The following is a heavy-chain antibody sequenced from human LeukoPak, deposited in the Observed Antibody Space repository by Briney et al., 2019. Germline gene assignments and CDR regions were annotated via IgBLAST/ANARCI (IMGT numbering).Heavy chain of an antibody. CDR1: GYTFTGYY. V-gene: IGHV1-2*02. J-gene: IGHJ4*02. Sequence: GASVKVSCKTSGYTFTGYYMHWVRQAPGQGFEWMGWISPNTGGTNYAQMFQGRVTMTRDTSISTAYMELSSLRAEDTAVYYCARDRGGGSCYVYWGQGTLVTVSS. D-gene: IGHD2-15*01. CDR2: ISPNTGGT. CDR3: ARDRGGGSCYVY.